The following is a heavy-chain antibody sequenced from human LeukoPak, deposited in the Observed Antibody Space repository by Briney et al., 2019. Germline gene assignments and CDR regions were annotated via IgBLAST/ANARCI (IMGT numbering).Heavy chain of an antibody. CDR1: GFTFSSYW. V-gene: IGHV3-7*01. D-gene: IGHD6-13*01. CDR3: ARDIEAAGLFLDY. Sequence: TGGSLRLXCAASGFTFSSYWMTWVRQDPGKGLEWVANIKYDGSEKDYMDSVKGRFTISRDNAKNSLYLQMNSLRAEDTAVYYCARDIEAAGLFLDYWGQGTLVTVSS. CDR2: IKYDGSEK. J-gene: IGHJ4*02.